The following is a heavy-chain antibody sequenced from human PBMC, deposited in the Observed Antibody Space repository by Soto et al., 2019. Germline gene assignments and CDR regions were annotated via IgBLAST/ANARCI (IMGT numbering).Heavy chain of an antibody. J-gene: IGHJ4*02. D-gene: IGHD3-16*02. V-gene: IGHV4-39*01. CDR1: GGSISSSSYY. CDR3: ARLGGWGLSPTYYFDY. CDR2: IYYSGST. Sequence: SETLSLTCTVSGGSISSSSYYWGWIRQPPGKGLEWIGSIYYSGSTYYNPSLKSRVTISVDTSKNQFSLKLSSVTAADTAVYYCARLGGWGLSPTYYFDYWGQGTLVTVSS.